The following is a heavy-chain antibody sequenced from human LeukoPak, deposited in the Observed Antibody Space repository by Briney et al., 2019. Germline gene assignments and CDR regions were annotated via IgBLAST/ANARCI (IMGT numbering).Heavy chain of an antibody. CDR1: GFTFSSYS. CDR3: ARATTLGPAAMIEGAFDI. D-gene: IGHD2-2*01. Sequence: RGSLRLSCAASGFTFSSYSMNWVRQAPGKGLEWVSSISSSSSYIYYADSVKGRFTIARDNAKNSLYLQMNSLRAEDTAVYYCARATTLGPAAMIEGAFDIWGQGTMVTVSS. CDR2: ISSSSSYI. V-gene: IGHV3-21*01. J-gene: IGHJ3*02.